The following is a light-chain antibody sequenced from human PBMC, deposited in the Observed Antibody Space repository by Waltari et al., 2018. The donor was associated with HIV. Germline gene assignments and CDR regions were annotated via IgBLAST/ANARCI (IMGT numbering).Light chain of an antibody. CDR1: NLATKS. CDR3: QVWDSTSDWV. J-gene: IGLJ3*02. CDR2: DNT. Sequence: SYVLTQPPSVSAAPGQTASITCGGDNLATKSVHWYQQKSGQAPVLVVSDNTDRPSGNPERFAGSNPGNTATLSLNRVEAGDEADYYCQVWDSTSDWVFGGGSKLTVL. V-gene: IGLV3-21*02.